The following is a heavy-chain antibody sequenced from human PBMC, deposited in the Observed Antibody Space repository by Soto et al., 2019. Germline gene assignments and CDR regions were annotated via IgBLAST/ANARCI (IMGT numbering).Heavy chain of an antibody. Sequence: SVKVSCKASGGTFSSYTISWVRQAPGQGLEWMGRIIPILGIANYAQKFQGRVTITADKSTSTAYMELSSLRSEDTAVYYCARDAGYSSADYWGQGTLVTVSS. CDR3: ARDAGYSSADY. CDR2: IIPILGIA. J-gene: IGHJ4*02. V-gene: IGHV1-69*04. D-gene: IGHD6-25*01. CDR1: GGTFSSYT.